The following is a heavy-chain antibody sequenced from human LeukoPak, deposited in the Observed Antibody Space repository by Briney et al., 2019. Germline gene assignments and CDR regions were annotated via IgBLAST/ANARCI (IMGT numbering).Heavy chain of an antibody. Sequence: GGSLRLSCAASGFTFSSCSMNWVRQAPGKGLEWVSGISGSDGSTYYADSVKGRFTISRDYSKNTLYVQMNSLRAEDTAVYYCAKARGFCSGGSCYNPFDPWGQGTLVTVSS. CDR3: AKARGFCSGGSCYNPFDP. J-gene: IGHJ5*02. V-gene: IGHV3-23*01. D-gene: IGHD2-15*01. CDR2: ISGSDGST. CDR1: GFTFSSCS.